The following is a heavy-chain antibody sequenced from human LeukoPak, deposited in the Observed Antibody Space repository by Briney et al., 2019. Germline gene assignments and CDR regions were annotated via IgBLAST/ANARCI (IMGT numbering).Heavy chain of an antibody. V-gene: IGHV4-39*01. CDR3: ARLEADDYGDRGSPGTPNAQSN. J-gene: IGHJ4*02. CDR2: IYYSGST. Sequence: SETLSLTCTVSGGSISSSSYYWGWVRQPPGKGLEWIGSIYYSGSTYYNPSLKSRVTISVDTSKNQFSLRLSSVTAADTAVFYCARLEADDYGDRGSPGTPNAQSNWGQGTLVTVSS. D-gene: IGHD4-17*01. CDR1: GGSISSSSYY.